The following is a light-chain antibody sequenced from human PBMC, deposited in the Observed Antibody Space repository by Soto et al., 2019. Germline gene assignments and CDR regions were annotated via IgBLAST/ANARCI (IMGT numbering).Light chain of an antibody. Sequence: EIVLTQSPATLSLSPGERATLSCRASQSVSTHVGWYQHRPGQAPRLLIYDAFKRATGIPDRFSGSGSGTDFTLTISSLEPEDFAVYYCQQRYNWRLITFGPGTKVDIK. J-gene: IGKJ3*01. V-gene: IGKV3-11*01. CDR1: QSVSTH. CDR3: QQRYNWRLIT. CDR2: DAF.